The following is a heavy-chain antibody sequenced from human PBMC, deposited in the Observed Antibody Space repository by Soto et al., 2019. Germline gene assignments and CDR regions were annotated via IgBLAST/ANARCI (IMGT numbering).Heavy chain of an antibody. J-gene: IGHJ1*01. D-gene: IGHD3-3*01. Sequence: PGWCLRLSCAASGLTVPNAWVNCVRQPPGGGLEWVGRIRSQSDGGSGDYAAPVKGRFVVSRDDSKNMVYLKMTSLRIENTAVFFCPADSGIRVQGSVLAFRGHGTSVPVS. CDR1: GLTVPNAW. CDR3: PADSGIRVQGSVLAF. V-gene: IGHV3-15*07. CDR2: IRSQSDGGSG.